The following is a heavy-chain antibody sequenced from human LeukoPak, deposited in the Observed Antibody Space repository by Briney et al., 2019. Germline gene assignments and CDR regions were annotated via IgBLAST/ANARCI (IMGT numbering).Heavy chain of an antibody. CDR1: GGSISSGSYY. CDR3: ASLPLGGAFDI. Sequence: PSETVSPTCTVSGGSISSGSYYWGWIRQPPGKGLEWIGSIYYSGSTYYNPSLKSRVTISVDTSKNQFSLKLSSVTAADTAVYYCASLPLGGAFDIWGQGTMVTVSS. D-gene: IGHD3-16*01. V-gene: IGHV4-39*01. J-gene: IGHJ3*02. CDR2: IYYSGST.